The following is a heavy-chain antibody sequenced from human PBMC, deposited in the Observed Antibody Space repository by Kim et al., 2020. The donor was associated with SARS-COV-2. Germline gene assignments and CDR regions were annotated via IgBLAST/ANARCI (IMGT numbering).Heavy chain of an antibody. V-gene: IGHV3-9*01. D-gene: IGHD3-16*01. J-gene: IGHJ6*02. Sequence: DNLGFADSLKGRFTISRDNAKNSVYLQMNSLRPEDTALYFCTRGRGGFNVWGQGTTVIVS. CDR3: TRGRGGFNV. CDR2: DNL.